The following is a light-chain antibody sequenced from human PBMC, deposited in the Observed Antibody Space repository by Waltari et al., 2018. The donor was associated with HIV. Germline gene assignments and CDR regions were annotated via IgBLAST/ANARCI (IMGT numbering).Light chain of an antibody. J-gene: IGLJ3*02. V-gene: IGLV1-40*01. CDR3: QSYDSSLRGV. CDR2: DNT. Sequence: QSVLTQPPSVSGAPGQRVTISCSGSGSNIGAGYDVHWYQQLPGSAPKLLIYDNTKPPSGVPDRFSGSKSGTSASLAITGLQAEDEADYYCQSYDSSLRGVFGGGTKLTVL. CDR1: GSNIGAGYD.